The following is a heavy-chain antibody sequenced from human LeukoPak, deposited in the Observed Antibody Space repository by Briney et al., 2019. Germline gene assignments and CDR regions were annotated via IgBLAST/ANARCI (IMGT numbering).Heavy chain of an antibody. V-gene: IGHV1-2*02. D-gene: IGHD7-27*01. CDR3: ARELLSGDPSIGN. CDR1: GYTFSAYY. CDR2: INPNSSGT. Sequence: ASVKLSCTASGYTFSAYYMPWVRQAPGQGLEWMGWINPNSSGTNYVQKFQGRVTMTRDTSISTAYMQLSRLRSDDADVYDCARELLSGDPSIGNWGQGTLVTVSS. J-gene: IGHJ4*02.